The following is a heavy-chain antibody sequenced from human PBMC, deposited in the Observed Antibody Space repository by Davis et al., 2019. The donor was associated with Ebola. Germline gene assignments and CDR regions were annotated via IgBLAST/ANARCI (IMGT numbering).Heavy chain of an antibody. CDR1: GFTFGDYA. J-gene: IGHJ6*02. D-gene: IGHD6-13*01. CDR3: TRDLKQPPPSYYYGMDV. CDR2: IRSNAYGGKT. Sequence: GGSLRLSCTASGFTFGDYALSWVRQAPGKGLEWVGFIRSNAYGGKTQYAASVKGRFTISRDDSKSIAYLQMNSLKTEDTAVYYCTRDLKQPPPSYYYGMDVWGQGTTVTVSS. V-gene: IGHV3-49*04.